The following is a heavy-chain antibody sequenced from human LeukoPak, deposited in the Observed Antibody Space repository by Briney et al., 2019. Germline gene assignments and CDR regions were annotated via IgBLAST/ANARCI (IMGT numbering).Heavy chain of an antibody. J-gene: IGHJ3*02. V-gene: IGHV4-4*07. D-gene: IGHD2-2*01. CDR2: VNTSGST. CDR1: GGSISSYY. CDR3: SRSPKYCSSSCPIGDAFGI. Sequence: SDTLSLTCTVSGGSISSYYWSWIRQPAAKGLEWIGRVNTSGSTNYNPPLKSRVTMSVDTSRNQFSLKLSSVTAADTAGYYRSRSPKYCSSSCPIGDAFGIWGRGTILSVSS.